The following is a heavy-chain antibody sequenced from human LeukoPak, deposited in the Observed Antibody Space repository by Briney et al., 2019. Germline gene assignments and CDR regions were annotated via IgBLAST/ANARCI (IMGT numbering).Heavy chain of an antibody. Sequence: TSVKLSCTASGYPFTSYGITWVRQAPGQGPEWMGGISAYTGNTNYAQTFQGRVSITTDTSTTTAYMEQRSLRSDDPAVYYCVRSYSSSTNFDYWGQGTLVSVSS. J-gene: IGHJ4*02. V-gene: IGHV1-18*01. D-gene: IGHD6-6*01. CDR2: ISAYTGNT. CDR1: GYPFTSYG. CDR3: VRSYSSSTNFDY.